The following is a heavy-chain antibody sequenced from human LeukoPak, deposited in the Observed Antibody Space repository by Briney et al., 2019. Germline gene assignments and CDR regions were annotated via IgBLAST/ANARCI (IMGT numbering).Heavy chain of an antibody. J-gene: IGHJ5*02. V-gene: IGHV4-4*07. D-gene: IGHD3-10*01. CDR3: AREGLNMVRGVIPKEAWGWFDP. Sequence: SETLSLTCAVYGGSFSGYYWNWIRQPAGKGLEWIGRIYTSGSTNYNPSLKSRVTISVDTSKNQFSLKLSSVTAADTAVYYCAREGLNMVRGVIPKEAWGWFDPWGQGTLVTVSS. CDR2: IYTSGST. CDR1: GGSFSGYY.